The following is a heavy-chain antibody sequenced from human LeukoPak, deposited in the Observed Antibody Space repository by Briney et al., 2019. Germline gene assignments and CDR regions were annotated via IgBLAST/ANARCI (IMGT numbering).Heavy chain of an antibody. CDR3: ARDRESSSWSDY. CDR1: GFTFSSYS. V-gene: IGHV3-21*01. Sequence: PGGSLRLSCAASGFTFSSYSMNWVRQAPGKGLEWVSSISSSSSYIYYADSVKGRFTISRDNAKNSLYLQMKSLRAEDTAVYYCARDRESSSWSDYWGQGTLVTVSS. CDR2: ISSSSSYI. D-gene: IGHD6-13*01. J-gene: IGHJ4*02.